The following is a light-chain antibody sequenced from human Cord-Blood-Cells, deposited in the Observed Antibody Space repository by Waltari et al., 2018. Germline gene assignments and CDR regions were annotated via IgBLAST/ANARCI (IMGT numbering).Light chain of an antibody. V-gene: IGLV1-51*02. Sequence: QSVLTQPPSVSAAPGQKVTISCSGSSSHIRNNYVSWYQQLPGTAPKLLIYENNKRPSGIPDRFSGSKSGTSATLGITGLQTGDEADYYCGTWDSSLSAYVFGTGTKVTVL. CDR3: GTWDSSLSAYV. CDR2: ENN. J-gene: IGLJ1*01. CDR1: SSHIRNNY.